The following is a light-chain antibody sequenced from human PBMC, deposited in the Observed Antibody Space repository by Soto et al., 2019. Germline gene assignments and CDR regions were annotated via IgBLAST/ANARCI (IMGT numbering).Light chain of an antibody. V-gene: IGLV2-8*01. Sequence: QSALTQPPSSSGSPGQSVTISCTGTSSDVGAYKYVSWYQQYPGKAPKLMIYEVTKRPSGVPDRFSGSKSGNTASLTVSGLQAEDEGDYYCTSYVGNDIWVFGGGTKLTVL. CDR1: SSDVGAYKY. CDR2: EVT. CDR3: TSYVGNDIWV. J-gene: IGLJ3*02.